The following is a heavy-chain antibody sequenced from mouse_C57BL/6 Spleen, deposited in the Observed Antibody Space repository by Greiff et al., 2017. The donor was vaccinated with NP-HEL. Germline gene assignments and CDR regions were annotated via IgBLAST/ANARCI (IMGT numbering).Heavy chain of an antibody. Sequence: QVQLQQPGAELVRPGSSVKLSCKASGYTFTSYWMDWVKQRPGQGLEWIGNIYPSDSETHYNQKFKDKATLTVDKSSSTAYMQLSSLTSEDSAVYYCAREVHYDYDVGFAYWGQGTLVTVSA. V-gene: IGHV1-61*01. D-gene: IGHD2-4*01. CDR3: AREVHYDYDVGFAY. CDR1: GYTFTSYW. CDR2: IYPSDSET. J-gene: IGHJ3*01.